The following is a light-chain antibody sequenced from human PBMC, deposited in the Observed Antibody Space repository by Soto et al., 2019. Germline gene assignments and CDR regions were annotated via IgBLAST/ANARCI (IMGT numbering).Light chain of an antibody. V-gene: IGKV1-33*01. CDR2: DAS. CDR3: QQANTFPLT. J-gene: IGKJ5*01. CDR1: QDIINY. Sequence: DIQMTQSPTSLSASVVDIVTITCQASQDIINYLNWYQQKPGKAPKLLIYDASNLETGVPSRFFGSGSGTHFSFTISSLQPEDFATYYCQQANTFPLTFGQGTRLEIK.